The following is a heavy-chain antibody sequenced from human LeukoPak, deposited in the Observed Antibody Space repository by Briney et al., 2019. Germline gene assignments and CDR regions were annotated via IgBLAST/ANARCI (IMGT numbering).Heavy chain of an antibody. J-gene: IGHJ6*02. CDR3: ARVRWVLGGYSGYYGMDV. CDR2: IIPILGIA. CDR1: GGTFSSYA. D-gene: IGHD2-15*01. Sequence: SVKVSCKASGGTFSSYAISWVRQAPGQGLEWMGRIIPILGIANYAQKFQGRVTITADKSTSTAYMELSSLRSEDTAVYYCARVRWVLGGYSGYYGMDVWGQGTTVTVSS. V-gene: IGHV1-69*04.